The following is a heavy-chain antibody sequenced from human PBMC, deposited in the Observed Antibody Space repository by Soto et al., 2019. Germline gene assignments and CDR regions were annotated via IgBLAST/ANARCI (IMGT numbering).Heavy chain of an antibody. J-gene: IGHJ2*01. CDR1: GFTFSSFA. Sequence: EVQLLASGGGLVQPGGSLRLSCVASGFTFSSFAMNWVRQAPGKGLEWVSGISGGGDATFYADSVKGRFTISRVQTKNTVYLQINSMRAEDTAVYYCVKKIVGTTTSGASWYFDLWGRGTLVTVSS. CDR2: ISGGGDAT. CDR3: VKKIVGTTTSGASWYFDL. D-gene: IGHD1-26*01. V-gene: IGHV3-23*01.